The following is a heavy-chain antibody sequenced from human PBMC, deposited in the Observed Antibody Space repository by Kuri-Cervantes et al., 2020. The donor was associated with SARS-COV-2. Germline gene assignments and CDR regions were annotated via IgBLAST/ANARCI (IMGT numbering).Heavy chain of an antibody. J-gene: IGHJ5*02. CDR1: VFTFSSYS. CDR3: ARDTPTLFRGVVSDRWLDP. D-gene: IGHD3-10*01. CDR2: IWYDGSNK. Sequence: GESLKISCAASVFTFSSYSMNWVRQAPGKGLEWVAVIWYDGSNKSYADSVKGRFTISRDNSKNTLYLQMNSLRGEDTAVYYCARDTPTLFRGVVSDRWLDPWGQGTLVTVSS. V-gene: IGHV3-33*08.